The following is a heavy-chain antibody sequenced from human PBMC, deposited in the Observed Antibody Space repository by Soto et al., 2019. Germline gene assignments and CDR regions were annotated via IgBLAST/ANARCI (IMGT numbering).Heavy chain of an antibody. CDR3: AKEIIGRVGEFFVDH. CDR2: INAGNGNT. D-gene: IGHD3-10*01. Sequence: GASVKVSCKASGYTFTSYAMHWVRQAPGQRLEWMGWINAGNGNTKYSQKFQGRFTISRDNAKNSLFLQMNSLRAEDTAIYYCAKEIIGRVGEFFVDHWGQGALVTVSS. J-gene: IGHJ4*02. CDR1: GYTFTSYA. V-gene: IGHV1-3*01.